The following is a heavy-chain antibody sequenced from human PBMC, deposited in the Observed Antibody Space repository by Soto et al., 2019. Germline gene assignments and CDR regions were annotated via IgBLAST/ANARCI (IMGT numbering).Heavy chain of an antibody. CDR3: AKTAVFMITFGGVISQKHAFDI. V-gene: IGHV3-23*01. CDR1: GITFSIYA. J-gene: IGHJ3*02. CDR2: ISGRGTDT. D-gene: IGHD3-16*02. Sequence: GGSLRLSCAASGITFSIYAMNWVRQAPGKGLEWVSTISGRGTDTYYADSVKGRFTISRDNSRNTLYLQMNSLRAEDTAVYYCAKTAVFMITFGGVISQKHAFDIWGQGTLVTVSS.